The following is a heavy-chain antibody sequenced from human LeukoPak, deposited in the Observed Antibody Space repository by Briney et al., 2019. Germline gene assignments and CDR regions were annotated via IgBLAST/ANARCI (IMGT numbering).Heavy chain of an antibody. J-gene: IGHJ6*03. CDR1: GGTFSSYT. CDR3: AREFTIFGVVNLGGYYYYMDV. CDR2: IIPILGIA. D-gene: IGHD3-3*01. V-gene: IGHV1-69*04. Sequence: ASVKVSCKASGGTFSSYTISWVRQAPGQGLEWMGRIIPILGIANYAQKFQGRVTMTRDTSISTAYMELSRLRSDDTAVYYCAREFTIFGVVNLGGYYYYMDVWGKGTTVTVSS.